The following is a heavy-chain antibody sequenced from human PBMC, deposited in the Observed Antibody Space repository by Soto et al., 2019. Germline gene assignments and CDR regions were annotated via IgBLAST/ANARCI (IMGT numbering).Heavy chain of an antibody. CDR2: INSDGSST. V-gene: IGHV3-74*01. D-gene: IGHD6-13*01. CDR1: GLTFSSYW. CDR3: ASSPRRSWYEDY. Sequence: GGSLRLSCAASGLTFSSYWMHWVRQAPGKGLVWVSRINSDGSSTSYADSVKGRFTISRDNAKNTLYLQMNSLRAEDTAVYYCASSPRRSWYEDYWGQGTLVTVSS. J-gene: IGHJ4*02.